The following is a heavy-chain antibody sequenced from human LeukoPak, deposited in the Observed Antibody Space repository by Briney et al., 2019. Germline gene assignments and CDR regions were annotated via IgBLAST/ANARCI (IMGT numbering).Heavy chain of an antibody. D-gene: IGHD3-22*01. V-gene: IGHV1-2*02. Sequence: ASVKVSCKASGYTFTGYYMHWVRQAPGQGLEWMGWINPNSGGTNYAQKFQGRVTMTRDTSISTAYMGLSRLRSDDTAVYYCASLGNYYDSSGYYEIIDYWGQGTLVTVSS. CDR1: GYTFTGYY. CDR3: ASLGNYYDSSGYYEIIDY. CDR2: INPNSGGT. J-gene: IGHJ4*02.